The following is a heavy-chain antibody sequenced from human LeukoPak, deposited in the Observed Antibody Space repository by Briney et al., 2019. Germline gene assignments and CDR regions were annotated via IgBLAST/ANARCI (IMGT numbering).Heavy chain of an antibody. CDR1: GFTFSNYW. CDR2: INTDGSST. V-gene: IGHV3-74*01. J-gene: IGHJ5*02. Sequence: GGSLRLSCAASGFTFSNYWMHWVRQAPGKGLVWVSRINTDGSSTNYADSVKGRFTISRDNAKNSVYLQMNSLRSEDTAFYHCARDRCSSTSCYNTPNWFDPWGQGTLVTVSS. CDR3: ARDRCSSTSCYNTPNWFDP. D-gene: IGHD2-2*02.